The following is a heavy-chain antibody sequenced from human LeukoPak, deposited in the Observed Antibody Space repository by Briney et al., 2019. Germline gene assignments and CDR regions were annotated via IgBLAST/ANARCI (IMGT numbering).Heavy chain of an antibody. CDR3: ARGGRDGYNSDFDS. CDR2: IYSSGIA. J-gene: IGHJ4*02. Sequence: SETLSLTCTVSGGSISSGTYYWSWIRQPAGTGLEWIGRIYSSGIANYNPSLKSQFTMSIDTSKRQFSLELSSVTAADTAVYYCARGGRDGYNSDFDSWGQGTLVTVSS. D-gene: IGHD5-24*01. CDR1: GGSISSGTYY. V-gene: IGHV4-61*02.